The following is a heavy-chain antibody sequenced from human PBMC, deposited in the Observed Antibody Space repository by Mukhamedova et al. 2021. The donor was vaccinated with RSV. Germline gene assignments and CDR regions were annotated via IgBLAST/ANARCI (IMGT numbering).Heavy chain of an antibody. V-gene: IGHV3-73*01. Sequence: KANSYATAYAASVKGRFTISRDDSKNTAYLQMNSLKTEDTAVYYCTRPPLGIVGAGGGENYYYYGMDVWGHGTTVTVSS. CDR2: KANSYAT. J-gene: IGHJ6*02. CDR3: TRPPLGIVGAGGGENYYYYGMDV. D-gene: IGHD1-26*01.